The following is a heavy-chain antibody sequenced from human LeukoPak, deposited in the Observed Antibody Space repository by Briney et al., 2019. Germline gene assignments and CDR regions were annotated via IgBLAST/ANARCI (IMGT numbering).Heavy chain of an antibody. Sequence: GGSLRLSCAASGFTFSSSGMSWVRQAPGKGLECVSAISGSGGSTFSADSVKARFTISRDNAKNSLYLQMNSLRAEDTAVYYCAELGITMIGGVWGKGTTVTISS. CDR3: AELGITMIGGV. V-gene: IGHV3-23*01. CDR2: ISGSGGST. CDR1: GFTFSSSG. J-gene: IGHJ6*04. D-gene: IGHD3-10*02.